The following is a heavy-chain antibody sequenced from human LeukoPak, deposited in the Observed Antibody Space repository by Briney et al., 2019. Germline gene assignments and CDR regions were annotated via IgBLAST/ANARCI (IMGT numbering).Heavy chain of an antibody. CDR2: INSDGITS. V-gene: IGHV3-74*01. Sequence: PGGSLRLSCAASGFIFSNYWMHWVRQAPGKGLVWVSRINSDGITSTYADSVKGRFTTSRDNAKNTLYLQMNSLRAEDTAVYYCARETAVSGGVFFDYWGQGTLVTVSS. CDR1: GFIFSNYW. J-gene: IGHJ4*02. CDR3: ARETAVSGGVFFDY. D-gene: IGHD1-14*01.